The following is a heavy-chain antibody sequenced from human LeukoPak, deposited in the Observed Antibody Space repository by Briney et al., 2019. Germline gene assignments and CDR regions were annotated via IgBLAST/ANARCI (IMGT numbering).Heavy chain of an antibody. CDR2: FSSDGSST. Sequence: GRSLRLSCAASGFTFSTFNMHWVRQAPGKGLEWVAVFSSDGSSTFYAENVQGRFPLSRDNSKHTLSLQMNSLRAEDTAVYYCATSYYYHSGSFDSWGQGTLVTVSS. D-gene: IGHD3-10*01. CDR1: GFTFSTFN. J-gene: IGHJ4*02. V-gene: IGHV3-30*03. CDR3: ATSYYYHSGSFDS.